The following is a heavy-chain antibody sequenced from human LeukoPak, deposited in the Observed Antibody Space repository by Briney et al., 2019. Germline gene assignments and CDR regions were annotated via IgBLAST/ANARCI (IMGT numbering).Heavy chain of an antibody. Sequence: PGGSLRLSCAPSGFTFSSYWMSWVRQAPGKGLEWVANIKQDGSEKYYVDSVKGRFTISRDNAKNSLYLQMNSLRAEDTAVYYCAKDLDPIGYCSSTSCYGLDYWGQGTLVTVSS. V-gene: IGHV3-7*03. CDR2: IKQDGSEK. CDR1: GFTFSSYW. D-gene: IGHD2-2*01. J-gene: IGHJ4*02. CDR3: AKDLDPIGYCSSTSCYGLDY.